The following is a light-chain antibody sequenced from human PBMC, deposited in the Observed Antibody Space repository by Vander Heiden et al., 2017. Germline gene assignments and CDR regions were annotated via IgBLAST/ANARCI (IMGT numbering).Light chain of an antibody. CDR1: QSISSY. CDR2: AAS. CDR3: QQSYNTPRGRLT. J-gene: IGKJ4*01. Sequence: DIQLTPSPSSLSASVGDRVTITCRASQSISSYLNWYQQKPGKAPKLLIYAASSLQSGVPSRFSGSGYGTDFTLTISSLQPEEFATYYCQQSYNTPRGRLTFGCGTKVEIK. V-gene: IGKV1-39*01.